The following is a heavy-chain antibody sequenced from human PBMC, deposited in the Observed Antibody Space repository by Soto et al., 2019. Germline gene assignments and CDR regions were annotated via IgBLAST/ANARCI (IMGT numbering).Heavy chain of an antibody. CDR3: ARGVVYRDVGLAYGMDV. V-gene: IGHV4-34*01. CDR1: GESFSNHY. Sequence: QVQLQQWGAGVLRPSETLSLTCAVYGESFSNHYWTWIRQSPGKGLEGVGEINYSGSTRYNWSLGSRVTISVDTSKNQFSLMVTSVTAEDTAVYYCARGVVYRDVGLAYGMDVWGQGTTVTVSS. D-gene: IGHD3-22*01. J-gene: IGHJ6*02. CDR2: INYSGST.